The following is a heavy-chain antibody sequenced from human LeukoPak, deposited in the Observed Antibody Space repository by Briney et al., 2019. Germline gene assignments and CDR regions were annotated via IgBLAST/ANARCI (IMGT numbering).Heavy chain of an antibody. Sequence: GGSLRLSCAASGFTFSSYWMSWVRQAPGKGLEWVSYISSSSSTIYYADSVKGRFTISRDNAKDSPYLQMNSLRAEDTAVYYCARDHFPGVVVPAATGGYWGQGTLVTVSS. CDR2: ISSSSSTI. V-gene: IGHV3-48*04. J-gene: IGHJ4*02. CDR3: ARDHFPGVVVPAATGGY. CDR1: GFTFSSYW. D-gene: IGHD2-2*01.